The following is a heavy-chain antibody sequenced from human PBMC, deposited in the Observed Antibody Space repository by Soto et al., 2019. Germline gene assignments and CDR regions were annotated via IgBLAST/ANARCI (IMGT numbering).Heavy chain of an antibody. D-gene: IGHD3-16*02. V-gene: IGHV3-30*18. J-gene: IGHJ6*02. CDR3: AKRGPGYDYVWGSYRYGGMDV. CDR2: ISYDGSNK. Sequence: GGSLRLSCAASGFTFSSYGMHWVRQAPGKGLEWVAVISYDGSNKYYADSVKGRFTISRDNSKNTLYLQMNSLRAEDTAVYYCAKRGPGYDYVWGSYRYGGMDVWGQGTTVTVSS. CDR1: GFTFSSYG.